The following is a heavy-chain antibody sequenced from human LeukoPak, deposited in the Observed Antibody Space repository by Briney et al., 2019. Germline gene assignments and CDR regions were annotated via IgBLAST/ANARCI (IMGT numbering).Heavy chain of an antibody. CDR3: AKDIYSAALSSVDY. J-gene: IGHJ4*02. D-gene: IGHD6-13*01. CDR1: GFTFDDYA. V-gene: IGHV3-9*01. CDR2: ISYNSANI. Sequence: GRSLRLSCAASGFTFDDYAMHWVRQAPGKGLEWVSGISYNSANIGYADSVKGRFTISRDNARNSLYLQMNSLRAEDTALYYCAKDIYSAALSSVDYWGQGTLVTVSS.